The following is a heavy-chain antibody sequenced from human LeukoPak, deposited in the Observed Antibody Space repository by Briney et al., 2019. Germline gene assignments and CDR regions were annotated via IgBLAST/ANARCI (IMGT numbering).Heavy chain of an antibody. CDR3: ARGMNGSYWVRHNWFDP. CDR2: INHSGST. V-gene: IGHV4-34*01. Sequence: PSETLSLTCAVYGGSFSGYYWSWIRQPPGKGLEWIGEINHSGSTNYNPSLKSRVTISVDTSKNQFSLKLSSVTAADTAVYYCARGMNGSYWVRHNWFDPWGQGTLVTVSS. CDR1: GGSFSGYY. D-gene: IGHD1-26*01. J-gene: IGHJ5*02.